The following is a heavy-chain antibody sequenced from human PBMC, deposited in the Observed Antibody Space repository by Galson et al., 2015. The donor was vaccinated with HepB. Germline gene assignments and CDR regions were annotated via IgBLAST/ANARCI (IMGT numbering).Heavy chain of an antibody. D-gene: IGHD4-23*01. CDR3: AREYSATSTVGPNFDF. Sequence: SLRLSCAASGFSFSSYSFHWVRQAPGKGLEWVAVISYDGTHKFYTDPVKGRFTISRDNSRNTLYLQIESLRYEDTAVYYCAREYSATSTVGPNFDFWGQGTLVTVSS. CDR2: ISYDGTHK. J-gene: IGHJ4*02. CDR1: GFSFSSYS. V-gene: IGHV3-30-3*01.